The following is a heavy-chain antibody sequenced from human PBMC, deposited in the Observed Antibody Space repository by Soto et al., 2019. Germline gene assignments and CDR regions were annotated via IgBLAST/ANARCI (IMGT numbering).Heavy chain of an antibody. Sequence: ASVKVSCKPSGYTFTDYYIYWVRQAPGQGLEWLGWINPKPGRTTSAQRLQGKVTVTRDTSITTAYMELSSLRSDDTAVYYCGREVEGSGTCAFDIWGQGTMVTVSS. CDR1: GYTFTDYY. D-gene: IGHD3-10*01. CDR3: GREVEGSGTCAFDI. CDR2: INPKPGRT. V-gene: IGHV1-2*02. J-gene: IGHJ3*02.